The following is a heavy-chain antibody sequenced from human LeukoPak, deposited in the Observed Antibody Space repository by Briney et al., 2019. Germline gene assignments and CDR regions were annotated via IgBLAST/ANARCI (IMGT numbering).Heavy chain of an antibody. J-gene: IGHJ3*02. D-gene: IGHD2-2*01. V-gene: IGHV1-8*01. CDR1: GYTFTSYD. CDR2: MNPNNGNT. CDR3: ARDCSSTSCRDAFDI. Sequence: ASVKVSCKASGYTFTSYDINWVRQATGQGLEWMGWMNPNNGNTGYAQNVQGRVTMTRDTSISTAYMELSRLRSDDTAVYYCARDCSSTSCRDAFDIWGQGTMVTVSS.